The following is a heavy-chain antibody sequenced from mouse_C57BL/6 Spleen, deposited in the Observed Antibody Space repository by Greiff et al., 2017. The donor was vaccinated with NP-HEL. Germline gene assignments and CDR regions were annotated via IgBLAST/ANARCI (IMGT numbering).Heavy chain of an antibody. D-gene: IGHD2-3*01. CDR1: GYAFSSYW. Sequence: QVQLQQSGAELVKPGASVKISCKASGYAFSSYWMNWVKQRPGKGLEWIGQIYPGDGDTNYNGKFKGKATLTADKSSSTAYMQLSSLTSEDSAVYFCARRRDGYYGYFDVWGTGTTVTVAS. CDR2: IYPGDGDT. CDR3: ARRRDGYYGYFDV. J-gene: IGHJ1*03. V-gene: IGHV1-80*01.